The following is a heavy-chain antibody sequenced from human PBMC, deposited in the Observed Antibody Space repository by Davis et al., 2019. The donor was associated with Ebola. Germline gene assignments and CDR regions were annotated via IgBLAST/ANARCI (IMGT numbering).Heavy chain of an antibody. Sequence: GESLKISCAASGFTFSSYAMSWVRQAPGKGLEWVSAISGSGGSTYYADSVKGRFTISRDNSKNTLYLQMNSLRAEDTAVYYCAKVRGGGHSEDAFDIWGQGTMVTVSS. V-gene: IGHV3-23*01. CDR1: GFTFSSYA. CDR2: ISGSGGST. J-gene: IGHJ3*02. CDR3: AKVRGGGHSEDAFDI. D-gene: IGHD4-23*01.